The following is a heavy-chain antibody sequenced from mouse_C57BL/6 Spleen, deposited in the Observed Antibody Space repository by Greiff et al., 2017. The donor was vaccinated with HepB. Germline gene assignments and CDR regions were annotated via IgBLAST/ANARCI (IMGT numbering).Heavy chain of an antibody. CDR3: ARVTYYYDYDKGFDY. V-gene: IGHV1-69*01. J-gene: IGHJ2*01. CDR1: GYTFTSYW. Sequence: QVQLQQPGAELVMPGASVKLSCKASGYTFTSYWMHWVKQRPGQGLEWIGEIDPSDSYTNYNQKFKGKSTLTVDKSSSTAYMQISSLTSEDSAVYYCARVTYYYDYDKGFDYWGQGTTLTVSS. CDR2: IDPSDSYT. D-gene: IGHD2-4*01.